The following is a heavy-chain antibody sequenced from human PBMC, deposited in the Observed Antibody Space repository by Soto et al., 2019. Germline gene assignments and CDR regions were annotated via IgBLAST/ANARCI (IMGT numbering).Heavy chain of an antibody. D-gene: IGHD2-2*01. CDR1: GGSISSYY. CDR3: ARDESSTNYYHYMDV. J-gene: IGHJ6*03. Sequence: QVQLQESGPGLVKPSETLSLTCTVSGGSISSYYWSWIRQPPGKGLEWIGYIYYSGSTNYNPSLKSRVTISVDTSKNQFSLKLSSVTAADTAVYYCARDESSTNYYHYMDVWGKGTTVTVSS. CDR2: IYYSGST. V-gene: IGHV4-59*01.